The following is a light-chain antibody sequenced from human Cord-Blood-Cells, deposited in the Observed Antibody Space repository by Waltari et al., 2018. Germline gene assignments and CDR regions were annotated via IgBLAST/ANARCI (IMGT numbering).Light chain of an antibody. CDR2: GAS. V-gene: IGKV3-20*01. CDR3: QQYGSLPPT. CDR1: QSVSSSY. J-gene: IGKJ1*01. Sequence: EIVLTQSPGTLSLSPGERATLSCRASQSVSSSYLAWYQQKPGQAPRRLIYGASSRATGIPDRFSGSGSGTDFTLTISRLEPEDFAVYYCQQYGSLPPTFGQGTKVEIK.